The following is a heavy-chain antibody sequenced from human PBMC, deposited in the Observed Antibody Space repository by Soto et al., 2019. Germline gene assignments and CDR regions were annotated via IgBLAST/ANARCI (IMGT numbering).Heavy chain of an antibody. CDR3: ARERIAVAPGRWFDP. D-gene: IGHD6-19*01. V-gene: IGHV4-34*01. Sequence: QVQLQQWGAGLLKPSETLSLTCAVYGGSFSGYYWSWIRQPPGKGLEWIGETNDSGSTNYNPSLKSRVTISVDTSKHQFSLKLSSVTAADTAVYYCARERIAVAPGRWFDPWGQGTLVTVSS. CDR2: TNDSGST. CDR1: GGSFSGYY. J-gene: IGHJ5*02.